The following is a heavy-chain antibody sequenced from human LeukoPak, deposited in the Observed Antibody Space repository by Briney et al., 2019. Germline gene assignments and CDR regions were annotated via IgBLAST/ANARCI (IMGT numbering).Heavy chain of an antibody. J-gene: IGHJ4*02. D-gene: IGHD5-12*01. V-gene: IGHV3-48*03. CDR3: AKVRYTGYVPFDY. CDR2: ISSSGSTI. CDR1: GFTFSSYE. Sequence: GGSLRLSCAASGFTFSSYEMNWVRQAPGKGLEWVSYISSSGSTIYYADSVKGRFTISRDNAKNSLYLQMNSLRAEDMALYYCAKVRYTGYVPFDYWGQGALVTVSS.